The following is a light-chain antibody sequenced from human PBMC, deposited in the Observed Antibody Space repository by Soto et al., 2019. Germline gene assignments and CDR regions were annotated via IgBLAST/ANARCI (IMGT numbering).Light chain of an antibody. V-gene: IGLV2-14*01. CDR3: CSYTTSSTLV. Sequence: QSVLTQPASVSGSPGQSIAISCAGTSSDIGTYNHVSWYQQHPGKAPQLIIYEDINRPSGLSSRFSGSKSGNTASLTISGLQAEEEADYFCCSYTTSSTLVCGTGTKVTVL. CDR2: EDI. CDR1: SSDIGTYNH. J-gene: IGLJ1*01.